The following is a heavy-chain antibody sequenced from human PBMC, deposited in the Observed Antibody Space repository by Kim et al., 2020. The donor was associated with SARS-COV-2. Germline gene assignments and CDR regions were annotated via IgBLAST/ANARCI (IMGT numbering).Heavy chain of an antibody. Sequence: GGSLRLSCTASAFTFSNHVVHWVRQAPGKGLEWVALISLDRGIKSYAESVKGRFTVSSDISKNTLFLQMDSLGTEDTAVYFCARDQCSGGDCFQPATYHYFYYGMDVWGQGTTVTVS. V-gene: IGHV3-30-3*01. J-gene: IGHJ6*02. D-gene: IGHD2-21*01. CDR1: AFTFSNHV. CDR3: ARDQCSGGDCFQPATYHYFYYGMDV. CDR2: ISLDRGIK.